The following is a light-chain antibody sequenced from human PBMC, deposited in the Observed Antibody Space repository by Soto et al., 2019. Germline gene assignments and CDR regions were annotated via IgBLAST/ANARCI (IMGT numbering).Light chain of an antibody. V-gene: IGKV1-5*01. J-gene: IGKJ1*01. CDR3: QQCNGYSRT. Sequence: DIQVTQSPATLSAFVGDRVTISCGARQSIGTWLAWYQQKPGKAPKLLIYDASTLESGVPSRFSGSGSGTEFTLTISSLQPDDFATYYCQQCNGYSRTFGQGTKVDNK. CDR2: DAS. CDR1: QSIGTW.